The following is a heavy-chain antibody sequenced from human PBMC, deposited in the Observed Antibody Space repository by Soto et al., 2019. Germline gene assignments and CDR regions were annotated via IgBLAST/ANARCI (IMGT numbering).Heavy chain of an antibody. CDR1: GGTFSSYT. CDR2: INPILGIA. D-gene: IGHD3-10*01. Sequence: QVQLVQSGAEVKKPGSSVKVSCKASGGTFSSYTISWVRQAPGQGLEWMGRINPILGIANYAQKFQGRVTITADKSTSTAYMELSSLRSEDTAVYYCARGAFVVRGPYYFDYWGQGTLVTVSS. CDR3: ARGAFVVRGPYYFDY. J-gene: IGHJ4*02. V-gene: IGHV1-69*02.